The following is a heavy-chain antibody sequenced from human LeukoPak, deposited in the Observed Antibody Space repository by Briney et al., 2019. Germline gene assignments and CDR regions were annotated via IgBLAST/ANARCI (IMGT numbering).Heavy chain of an antibody. D-gene: IGHD3-9*01. Sequence: PGTSLRLSCTTSGLTFTSHGFHWLRQVVGKRLEWVAFVRNDGSDTYHANSVKGRFSVSRDDSKNTLYLQMNSLRPEDTAIYYCARDRGKDCFDSWGQGTQVTVSS. CDR1: GLTFTSHG. J-gene: IGHJ4*02. V-gene: IGHV3-33*01. CDR3: ARDRGKDCFDS. CDR2: VRNDGSDT.